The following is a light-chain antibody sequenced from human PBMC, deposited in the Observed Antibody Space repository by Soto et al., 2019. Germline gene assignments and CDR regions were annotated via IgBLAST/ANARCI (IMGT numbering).Light chain of an antibody. CDR2: DVD. V-gene: IGLV2-11*01. CDR3: CSYAGSYHFV. CDR1: SSDVGGYNY. Sequence: QSVLTHPRSVSGSPGHAVTISCTGTSSDVGGYNYVSWYQHHPGKAPKLMIYDVDKRPSGVPGRFSGSKSGNTASLTISGLQAEDEADYYCCSYAGSYHFVFGTGTKVTV. J-gene: IGLJ1*01.